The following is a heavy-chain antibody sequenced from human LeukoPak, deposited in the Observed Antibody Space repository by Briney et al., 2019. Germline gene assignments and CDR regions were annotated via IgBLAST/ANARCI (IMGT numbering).Heavy chain of an antibody. CDR2: INAGNGNT. V-gene: IGHV1-3*01. Sequence: GASVKVSCKASGYTFTSYAVHWVRQAPGQRLEWMGWINAGNGNTKYSQKFQGRVTITRDTSASTAYMELSSLRSEDTAVYYCARPRGLGSGWPIDYWGQGTLVTVSS. CDR3: ARPRGLGSGWPIDY. D-gene: IGHD6-19*01. J-gene: IGHJ4*02. CDR1: GYTFTSYA.